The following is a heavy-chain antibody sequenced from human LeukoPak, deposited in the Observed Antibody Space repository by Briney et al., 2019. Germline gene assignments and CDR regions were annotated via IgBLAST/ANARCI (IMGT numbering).Heavy chain of an antibody. D-gene: IGHD6-19*01. CDR1: GGSFSSHY. CDR3: ARTSRSGSTFDS. J-gene: IGHJ5*01. CDR2: IYYSGST. V-gene: IGHV4-59*08. Sequence: PSETLSLTCTVSGGSFSSHYWSWIRQPPGKGLEWIGYIYYSGSTNYNPSLKSRVTISVDTSKNQISLKLRSAIAADTAVYYCARTSRSGSTFDSWGQGILVTVSS.